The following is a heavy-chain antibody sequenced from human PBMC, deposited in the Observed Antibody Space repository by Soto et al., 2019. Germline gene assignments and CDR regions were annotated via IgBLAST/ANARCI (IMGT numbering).Heavy chain of an antibody. CDR3: ARRGAVRFLGKAGSHDY. CDR2: IYYSGST. CDR1: GGSISSSSYY. D-gene: IGHD3-3*01. J-gene: IGHJ4*02. V-gene: IGHV4-39*01. Sequence: LSLTCTVSGGSISSSSYYWGWIRQPPGKGLEWIGSIYYSGSTYYNPSLKSRVTISVDTSKNQFSLKLSSVTAADTAVYYCARRGAVRFLGKAGSHDYWGEGTLVTVSS.